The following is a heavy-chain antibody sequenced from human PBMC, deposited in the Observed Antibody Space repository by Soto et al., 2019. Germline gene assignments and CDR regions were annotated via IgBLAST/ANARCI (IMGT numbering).Heavy chain of an antibody. Sequence: QVQLQESGPGLVKPSQTLSLTCTVSGGSISSGGYYWSWIRQHPGKGLEWIGYIYYSGSTYYNPSLKSRVXXXVXPSKNQFSLKLSSVTAADTAVYYCARSSTSANYFDYWGQGTLVTVSS. CDR3: ARSSTSANYFDY. J-gene: IGHJ4*02. CDR1: GGSISSGGYY. V-gene: IGHV4-31*03. CDR2: IYYSGST. D-gene: IGHD2-2*01.